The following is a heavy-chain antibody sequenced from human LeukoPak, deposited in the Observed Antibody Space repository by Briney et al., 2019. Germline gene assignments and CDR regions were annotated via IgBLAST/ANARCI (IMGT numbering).Heavy chain of an antibody. CDR3: AKGIPAAYYFDY. V-gene: IGHV3-7*01. CDR2: IKQDGSEK. CDR1: GFTFSSYW. Sequence: SGGSLRLSCAATGFTFSSYWMSWVRQAPGKGLEWVANIKQDGSEKYYVDSVKGRFTISRDNAKNSLYLQMNSLRAEDTAVYYCAKGIPAAYYFDYWGQGTLVTVSS. D-gene: IGHD2-2*01. J-gene: IGHJ4*02.